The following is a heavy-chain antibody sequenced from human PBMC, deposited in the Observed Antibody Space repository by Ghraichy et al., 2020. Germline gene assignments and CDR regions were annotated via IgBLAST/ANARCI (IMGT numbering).Heavy chain of an antibody. CDR1: GFTVTPYW. V-gene: IGHV3-7*04. J-gene: IGHJ4*01. Sequence: GSLRLSCAASGFTVTPYWMSWVRQAPGKGLEWVAIIKQDGNEIHYLDSVKGRFTISTDSAKNSLNLQMNSLRAEDTAMYYCARGRGWILDYWGHGTLVTV. D-gene: IGHD6-19*01. CDR3: ARGRGWILDY. CDR2: IKQDGNEI.